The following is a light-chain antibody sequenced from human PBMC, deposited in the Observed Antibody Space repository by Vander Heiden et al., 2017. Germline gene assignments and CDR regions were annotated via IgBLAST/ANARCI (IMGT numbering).Light chain of an antibody. CDR2: YAS. V-gene: IGKV3-11*01. CDR3: WQRNNKLPGT. J-gene: IGKJ1*01. CDR1: QSVSSY. Sequence: IVLTQSPATMSLSPGERATLSCRASQSVSSYLAWYQQQPGEDPRILIYYASNRATGIPAWFSSSRSGAYYTPTISSIEPEDFAVYYCWQRNNKLPGTFGRGTKVEIK.